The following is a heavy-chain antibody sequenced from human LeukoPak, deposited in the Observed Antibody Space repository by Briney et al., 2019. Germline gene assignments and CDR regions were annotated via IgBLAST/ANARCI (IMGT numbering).Heavy chain of an antibody. CDR1: GFTFSNFA. CDR2: ISGTGGST. J-gene: IGHJ5*02. D-gene: IGHD6-13*01. Sequence: TGGSLRLSCAASGFTFSNFAMSWFRQAPGKGLKWVSAISGTGGSTYYADSVKGRFTISRDNSQNTLYLQMNSLRSEDTAVYYCAKRPRIAAAGDGSWFDPWGQGTLVTVSS. V-gene: IGHV3-23*01. CDR3: AKRPRIAAAGDGSWFDP.